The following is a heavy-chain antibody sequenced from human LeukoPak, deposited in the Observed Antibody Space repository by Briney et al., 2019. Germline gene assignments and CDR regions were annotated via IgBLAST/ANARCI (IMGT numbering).Heavy chain of an antibody. CDR3: ATPKPYGDYTAFDI. Sequence: ASVKVSCKASGYTFTGYYMHWVRHTPGQGLEWMGWINPNSGGTNYAQKFQGRVTMTRDTSISTAYMELSRLRSDDTAVYYCATPKPYGDYTAFDIWGQGTMVTVSS. CDR2: INPNSGGT. J-gene: IGHJ3*02. V-gene: IGHV1-2*02. CDR1: GYTFTGYY. D-gene: IGHD4-17*01.